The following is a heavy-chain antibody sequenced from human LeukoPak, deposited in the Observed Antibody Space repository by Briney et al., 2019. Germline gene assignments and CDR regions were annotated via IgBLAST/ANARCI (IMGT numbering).Heavy chain of an antibody. CDR1: GFTFSSYG. Sequence: GGSQRLSCAASGFTFSSYGMHWVRQAPGKGLEWVAVISYDGSNKYYADSVKGRFTISRDNSKNTLYLQMNSLRSEDTAVYYCAKVWFGELLSAVTHYYYYGMDVWGQGTTVTVSS. V-gene: IGHV3-30*18. J-gene: IGHJ6*02. CDR2: ISYDGSNK. CDR3: AKVWFGELLSAVTHYYYYGMDV. D-gene: IGHD3-10*01.